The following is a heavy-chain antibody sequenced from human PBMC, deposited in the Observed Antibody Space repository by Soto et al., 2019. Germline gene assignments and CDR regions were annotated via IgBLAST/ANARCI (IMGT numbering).Heavy chain of an antibody. Sequence: ASVKISCKASGYTFTSYAMHWVRQAPGQRLEWMGWMNPSSGNTGYAQKFQGRVTMTRNTSISTAYMELSSLRSEDTAVYYCARGTGTYYYYYYMDVWGKGTTVTVSS. CDR3: ARGTGTYYYYYYMDV. D-gene: IGHD1-1*01. CDR1: GYTFTSYA. V-gene: IGHV1-8*02. CDR2: MNPSSGNT. J-gene: IGHJ6*03.